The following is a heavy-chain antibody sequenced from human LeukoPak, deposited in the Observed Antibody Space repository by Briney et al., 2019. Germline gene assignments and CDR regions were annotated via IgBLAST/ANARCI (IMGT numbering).Heavy chain of an antibody. J-gene: IGHJ4*02. Sequence: SETLSLTCAVYGGSFSGYYWSWIRQPPGKGLEWIGEINHSGSTNYNPSLKSRVTISVDTSKNQFSLKLSSVTAADTAVYYCARVGSLYYYGSGSYYKGPKFDYWGQGTLVTVSS. V-gene: IGHV4-34*01. CDR2: INHSGST. D-gene: IGHD3-10*01. CDR3: ARVGSLYYYGSGSYYKGPKFDY. CDR1: GGSFSGYY.